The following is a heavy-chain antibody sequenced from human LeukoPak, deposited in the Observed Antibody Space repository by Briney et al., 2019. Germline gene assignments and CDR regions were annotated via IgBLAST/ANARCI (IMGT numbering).Heavy chain of an antibody. CDR2: IIPIFGTA. Sequence: ASVKVSCKASGGTFSSYAISWVRQAPGQELEWMGRIIPIFGTANYAQKFRGRVTITADKSTSTAYMELSSLRSEDTAVYYCARGAEDSSGYYLNYYYYYMDVWGKGTTVTVSS. CDR3: ARGAEDSSGYYLNYYYYYMDV. V-gene: IGHV1-69*06. CDR1: GGTFSSYA. D-gene: IGHD3-22*01. J-gene: IGHJ6*03.